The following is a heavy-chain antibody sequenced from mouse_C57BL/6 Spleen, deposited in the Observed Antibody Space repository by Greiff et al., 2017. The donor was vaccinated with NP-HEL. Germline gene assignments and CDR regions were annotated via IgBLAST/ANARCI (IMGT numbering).Heavy chain of an antibody. J-gene: IGHJ1*03. CDR3: ARREVYSNYVEWYFDV. D-gene: IGHD2-5*01. CDR2: IDPSDSYT. CDR1: GYTFTSYW. V-gene: IGHV1-50*01. Sequence: VQLQQPGAELVKPGASVKLSCKASGYTFTSYWMQWVKQRPGQDLEWIGEIDPSDSYTNYNQKFKGKATLTVDTSSSTAYMQLSSLTSEDSAVYYCARREVYSNYVEWYFDVWGTGTTVTVSS.